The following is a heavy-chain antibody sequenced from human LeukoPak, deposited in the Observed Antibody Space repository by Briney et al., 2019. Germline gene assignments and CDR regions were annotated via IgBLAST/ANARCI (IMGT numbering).Heavy chain of an antibody. CDR3: ARDLFYVSSGYYFDY. V-gene: IGHV4-39*07. Sequence: SETLSLTCSVSGGSISSSSYYWGWIRQPPGKGLEWIGSIYYSGSTYYNPSLKSRVTISVDTSKNQFSLKLSSVTAADTAVYYCARDLFYVSSGYYFDYWGQGTLVTVSS. J-gene: IGHJ4*02. CDR2: IYYSGST. CDR1: GGSISSSSYY. D-gene: IGHD3-22*01.